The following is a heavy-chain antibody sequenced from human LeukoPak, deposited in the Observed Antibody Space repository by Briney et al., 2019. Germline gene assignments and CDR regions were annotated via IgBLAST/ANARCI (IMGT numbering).Heavy chain of an antibody. D-gene: IGHD3-22*01. Sequence: PSETLSLTCTVSGGSISSGSYYWSWIRQPAGKGLEWIGRIYTSGSTNYNPSLKSRVTISVDTSKNQFSLKLSSVTAADTAVYCCARDTIRSSSGPYWYFDLWGRGTLVTVSS. CDR3: ARDTIRSSSGPYWYFDL. CDR1: GGSISSGSYY. J-gene: IGHJ2*01. CDR2: IYTSGST. V-gene: IGHV4-61*02.